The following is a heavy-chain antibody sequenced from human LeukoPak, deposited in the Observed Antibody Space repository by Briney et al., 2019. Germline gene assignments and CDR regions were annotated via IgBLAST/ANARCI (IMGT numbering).Heavy chain of an antibody. D-gene: IGHD6-13*01. CDR3: ARPYSSSWYSAPDY. CDR2: ISSSGSTI. J-gene: IGHJ4*02. CDR1: GFTFGDYY. V-gene: IGHV3-11*01. Sequence: GGSLRLSCAASGFTFGDYYMTWIRQAPGKGLEWVSYISSSGSTIYYADSVKGRFTISRDNAKNSLYLQMNSLRAEDTAVYYCARPYSSSWYSAPDYWGQGTLVTVSS.